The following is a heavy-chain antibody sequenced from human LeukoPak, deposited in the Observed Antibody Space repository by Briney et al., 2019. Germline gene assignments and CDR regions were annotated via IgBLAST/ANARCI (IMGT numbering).Heavy chain of an antibody. Sequence: SETLSLTCAVYGGSFSGYYWSWIRQPPGKGLEWIGEINHSGSTNYNPSLKSRVTISVDTSKNQFSLKLSSVTAADTAAYYCARVPVASGDHAGVFDYWGQGTLVTVSS. D-gene: IGHD4-17*01. J-gene: IGHJ4*02. CDR2: INHSGST. CDR1: GGSFSGYY. V-gene: IGHV4-34*01. CDR3: ARVPVASGDHAGVFDY.